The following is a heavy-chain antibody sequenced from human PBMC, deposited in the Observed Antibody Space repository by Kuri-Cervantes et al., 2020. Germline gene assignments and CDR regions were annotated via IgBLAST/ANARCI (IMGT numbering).Heavy chain of an antibody. CDR3: VGGFGDLRWFDP. D-gene: IGHD3-10*01. CDR2: ISSSSSYI. J-gene: IGHJ5*02. Sequence: GGSLRLSCAASGFTFSSYSMNWVRQAPGKGLEWVSSISSSSSYIYYADSVKGRFTISRDNAKNSLYLQMNSLRAEDTAVYYCVGGFGDLRWFDPWGQGTLVTVSS. V-gene: IGHV3-21*01. CDR1: GFTFSSYS.